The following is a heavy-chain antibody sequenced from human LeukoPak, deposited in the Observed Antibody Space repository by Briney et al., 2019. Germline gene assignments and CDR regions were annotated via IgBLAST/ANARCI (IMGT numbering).Heavy chain of an antibody. J-gene: IGHJ4*02. D-gene: IGHD3-22*01. V-gene: IGHV4-4*02. Sequence: SETLSLTCAVSGGSISSSNWWSWVRQPPGKGLEWIGEIYHSGSTNYNPSLKSRVTISVDKSKNQFSLKLSSVTAADTAVYYCARAGGYDSSGYYPLPDYWGQGTLVTVSS. CDR2: IYHSGST. CDR3: ARAGGYDSSGYYPLPDY. CDR1: GGSISSSNW.